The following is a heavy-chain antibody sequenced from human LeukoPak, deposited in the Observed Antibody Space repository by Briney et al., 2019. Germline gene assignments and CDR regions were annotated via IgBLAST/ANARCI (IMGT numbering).Heavy chain of an antibody. Sequence: SETLSLTCTVSGGSISSSSYYWGWIRQPPGKGLEWIGEINHSGSTNYNPSLKSRVTISVDTSKNQFSLKLSSVTAADTAVYYCATSSGYCSGGSCYRWFDPWGQGTLVTVSS. CDR3: ATSSGYCSGGSCYRWFDP. CDR1: GGSISSSSYY. CDR2: INHSGST. V-gene: IGHV4-39*07. D-gene: IGHD2-15*01. J-gene: IGHJ5*02.